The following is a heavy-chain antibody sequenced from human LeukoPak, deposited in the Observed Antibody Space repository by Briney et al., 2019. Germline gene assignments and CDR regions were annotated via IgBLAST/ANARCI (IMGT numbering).Heavy chain of an antibody. Sequence: SETLSLTCTVSGGSISSSSYYWGWIRQPPGKGLEWIGSIYYSGSTYYNPSLKSRVTISVDTSKNQFSLKLSSVTAADTAVYYCARHGGYSSSPGYWGQGTLVTVSS. CDR1: GGSISSSSYY. CDR3: ARHGGYSSSPGY. CDR2: IYYSGST. J-gene: IGHJ4*02. V-gene: IGHV4-39*01. D-gene: IGHD6-13*01.